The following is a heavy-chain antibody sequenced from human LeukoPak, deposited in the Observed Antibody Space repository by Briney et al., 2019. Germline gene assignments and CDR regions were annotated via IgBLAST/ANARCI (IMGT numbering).Heavy chain of an antibody. D-gene: IGHD5-18*01. J-gene: IGHJ5*02. CDR2: INPHSGGT. V-gene: IGHV1-2*02. CDR3: ARNPTLQLWLPEARFDP. Sequence: ASVKVSCKTSGYTFITYYIHWMRQVPGQGFEWMRWINPHSGGTNFAQKFLGRVTMTRDTSINTAYMEISRLRSDDTAIYYCARNPTLQLWLPEARFDPWGQGTLVTVSS. CDR1: GYTFITYY.